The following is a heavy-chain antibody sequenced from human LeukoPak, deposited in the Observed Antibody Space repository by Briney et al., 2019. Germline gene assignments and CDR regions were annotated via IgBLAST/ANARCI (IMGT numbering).Heavy chain of an antibody. CDR3: AKGNWNYGTFDY. CDR1: GFTFSSYA. D-gene: IGHD1-7*01. CDR2: ISGSGGST. V-gene: IGHV3-23*01. J-gene: IGHJ4*02. Sequence: PGGSLRLSCAASGFTFSSYAMSWVRQAPGKGLEWVSAISGSGGSTYYADSVKGRFTISRDNSENTLYLQMNSLRAEDTAVYYCAKGNWNYGTFDYWGQGTLVTVSS.